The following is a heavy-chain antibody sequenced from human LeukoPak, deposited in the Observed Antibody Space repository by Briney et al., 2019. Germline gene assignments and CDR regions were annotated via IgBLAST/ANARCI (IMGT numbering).Heavy chain of an antibody. CDR1: GGSFSGYY. V-gene: IGHV4-59*01. CDR3: ARVRYSDVLTGYYGDGYFDY. J-gene: IGHJ4*02. CDR2: IYYTRST. D-gene: IGHD3-9*01. Sequence: SETLSLTCAVYGGSFSGYYWSWIRQPPGKGLEWIGYIYYTRSTHYNPSLKSRVTISVDTSKNQFSLKLSSVTAADTAVYYCARVRYSDVLTGYYGDGYFDYWGQGTLVTVSS.